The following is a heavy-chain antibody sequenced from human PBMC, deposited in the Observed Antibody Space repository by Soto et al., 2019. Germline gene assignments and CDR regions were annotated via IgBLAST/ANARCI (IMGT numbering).Heavy chain of an antibody. J-gene: IGHJ4*02. Sequence: QVQLVQSGAEVKKPGASVKVSCKASGDTFTDYYIHWVRQAPGQGLEWMGTVNPSGGHTTYAQHFLGRMTMTRDTTTSTLYMELASLTSEDTAIYFCARGGHVVVVTAALDYWGQGTLVTVSS. V-gene: IGHV1-46*01. D-gene: IGHD2-21*02. CDR3: ARGGHVVVVTAALDY. CDR2: VNPSGGHT. CDR1: GDTFTDYY.